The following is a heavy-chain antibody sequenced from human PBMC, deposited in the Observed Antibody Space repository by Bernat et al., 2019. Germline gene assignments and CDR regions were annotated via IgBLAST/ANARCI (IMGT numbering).Heavy chain of an antibody. CDR3: ARDEYELDY. J-gene: IGHJ4*02. V-gene: IGHV3-33*01. Sequence: QVQLVESGGGVVQPGRSLRLSCAASGFTFSSYGMHWVRQAPGKGLEWVAVIWYDGSNKYYADSGKGRFTISRDNSKNTLYLQMNSLRAEDTAVYYCARDEYELDYWGQGTLVTVSS. CDR1: GFTFSSYG. CDR2: IWYDGSNK. D-gene: IGHD2/OR15-2a*01.